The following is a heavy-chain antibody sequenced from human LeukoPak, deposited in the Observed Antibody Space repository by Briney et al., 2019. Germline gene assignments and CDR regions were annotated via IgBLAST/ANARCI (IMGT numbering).Heavy chain of an antibody. CDR3: ARDRGRWLQLVY. D-gene: IGHD5-24*01. CDR1: GGSISSGSYY. Sequence: DPSETLSLTCTVSGGSISSGSYYWSWIRQPAGKGLEWIGRIYTSGSTNYHPSLKSRVTISVDTSKNQFSLKLSSVTAADTAVYYCARDRGRWLQLVYWGQGTLVTVSS. J-gene: IGHJ4*02. CDR2: IYTSGST. V-gene: IGHV4-61*02.